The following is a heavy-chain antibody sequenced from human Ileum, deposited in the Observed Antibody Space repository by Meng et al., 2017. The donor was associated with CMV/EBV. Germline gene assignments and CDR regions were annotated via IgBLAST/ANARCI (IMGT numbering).Heavy chain of an antibody. CDR2: IYSSGST. Sequence: QEQLPESGPGLVKPSEPLSLTCTVSGDSTSGFFWSWIRQPAGKGLEWIGRIYSSGSTFYNPSLESRVTMSIDTSKNQFSLRLASVTAADTAVYFCAKEQSIGIAVTGIFDFWGQGALVTVSS. J-gene: IGHJ4*02. CDR3: AKEQSIGIAVTGIFDF. CDR1: GDSTSGFF. D-gene: IGHD6-19*01. V-gene: IGHV4-4*07.